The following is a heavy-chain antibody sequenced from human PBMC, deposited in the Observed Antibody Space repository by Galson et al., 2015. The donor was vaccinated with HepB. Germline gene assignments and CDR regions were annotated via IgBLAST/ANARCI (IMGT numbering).Heavy chain of an antibody. CDR3: ARENPLNYYYYYYYMDV. D-gene: IGHD1-14*01. Sequence: SLRLSCAASGFTFSDYYMSWLRQAPGKGLEWVSYISSSGSTIYYADSVKGRFTISRDNAKNSLYLQMNSLRAEDTAVYYCARENPLNYYYYYYYMDVWGKGTTVTVSS. J-gene: IGHJ6*03. CDR2: ISSSGSTI. CDR1: GFTFSDYY. V-gene: IGHV3-11*01.